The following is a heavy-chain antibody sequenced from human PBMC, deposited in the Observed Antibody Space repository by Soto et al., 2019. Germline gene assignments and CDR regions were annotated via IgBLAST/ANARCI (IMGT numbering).Heavy chain of an antibody. CDR3: ARDRYDFWSGYYLYYYYGMDV. Sequence: ASVKVSCKASGYTFTSYGISWVRQAPGQGLEWMGWISAYNGNTSYAQKLQGRVTMTTDTSTSTAYMELRSLRSDDTAVYYCARDRYDFWSGYYLYYYYGMDVWGQGTTVTVSS. J-gene: IGHJ6*02. D-gene: IGHD3-3*01. V-gene: IGHV1-18*04. CDR1: GYTFTSYG. CDR2: ISAYNGNT.